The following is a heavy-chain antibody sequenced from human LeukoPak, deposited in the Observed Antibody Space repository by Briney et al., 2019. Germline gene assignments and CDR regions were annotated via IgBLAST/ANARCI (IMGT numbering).Heavy chain of an antibody. CDR3: TRDIRSHYFDY. J-gene: IGHJ4*02. Sequence: GGSLRLSCTASRFTFSHYGMHWVRQAPGKGLEWPAVIFYDGSKQFYADSVKGRFTISRDNSKNTLYLEMNSLRAEDTAVYYCTRDIRSHYFDYWGQGTLVTVSS. CDR1: RFTFSHYG. CDR2: IFYDGSKQ. V-gene: IGHV3-33*01. D-gene: IGHD1-26*01.